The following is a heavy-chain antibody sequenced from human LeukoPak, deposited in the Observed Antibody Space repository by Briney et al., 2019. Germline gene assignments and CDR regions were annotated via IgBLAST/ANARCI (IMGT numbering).Heavy chain of an antibody. J-gene: IGHJ6*03. CDR3: ARVWDRWDYYMDV. CDR2: INPNSGGT. Sequence: GASVKVSCKASGYTFTGYYMHWVRQAPGQGLEWMGWINPNSGGTNYAQKFQGRVTMTRDTSISTAYMELSRLRSDDTAVYYCARVWDRWDYYMDVWGKGTTVTVSS. V-gene: IGHV1-2*02. CDR1: GYTFTGYY. D-gene: IGHD3-16*01.